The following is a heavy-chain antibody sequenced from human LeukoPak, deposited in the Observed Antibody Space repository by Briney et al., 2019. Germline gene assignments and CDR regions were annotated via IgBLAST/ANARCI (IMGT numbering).Heavy chain of an antibody. J-gene: IGHJ4*02. CDR3: ARSLGIGPHYFDN. V-gene: IGHV3-21*01. Sequence: PGGSLRLSCVASGLNFDDSAMHWVRQAPGKGLEWVSSISGSSTYIYDADSLKGRFTISRDNAKNSLYLQMNSLRAEDTAVYYCARSLGIGPHYFDNWGQGTLVTVSS. D-gene: IGHD3-16*01. CDR2: ISGSSTYI. CDR1: GLNFDDSA.